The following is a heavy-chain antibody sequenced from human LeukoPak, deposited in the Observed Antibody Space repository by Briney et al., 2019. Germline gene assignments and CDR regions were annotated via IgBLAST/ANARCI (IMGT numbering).Heavy chain of an antibody. D-gene: IGHD4-17*01. V-gene: IGHV3-33*01. CDR1: GFTFSSHG. J-gene: IGHJ4*02. Sequence: PGGSLRLSCVASGFTFSSHGMHWVRQAPGKGLEWLAMIWYDGSRKYFADSVKGRFTISRDKSKNTLYMEMSSLRVEDTAVYYCARDESVYGDYNSLGYWGQGTQVTVSS. CDR3: ARDESVYGDYNSLGY. CDR2: IWYDGSRK.